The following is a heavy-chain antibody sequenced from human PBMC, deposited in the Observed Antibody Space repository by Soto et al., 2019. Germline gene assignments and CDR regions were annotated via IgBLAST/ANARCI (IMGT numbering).Heavy chain of an antibody. J-gene: IGHJ6*03. CDR3: AKAPTLRFLEWLLYDYMGV. Sequence: SGGSLRLSCAASGFTFSSYGMHWVRQAPGKGLEWVAVISYDGSNKYYADSVKGRFTISRDNSKNTLYLQMNSLRAEDTAVYYCAKAPTLRFLEWLLYDYMGVWGKGTTVTVSS. D-gene: IGHD3-3*01. CDR2: ISYDGSNK. V-gene: IGHV3-30*18. CDR1: GFTFSSYG.